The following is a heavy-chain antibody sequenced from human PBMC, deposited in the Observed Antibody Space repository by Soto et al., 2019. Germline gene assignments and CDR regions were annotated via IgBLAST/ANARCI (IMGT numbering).Heavy chain of an antibody. CDR1: RGTFSSYA. V-gene: IGHV1-69*13. D-gene: IGHD3-10*02. J-gene: IGHJ5*02. CDR3: GRDQSGTGYYVDWFDP. CDR2: IIPIFGTA. Sequence: GASVKVSCKASRGTFSSYAISWVRQAPGQGLEWMGGIIPIFGTANYAQKFQGRVTITADESTSTAYMELSSLRSEDTAVYYCGRDQSGTGYYVDWFDPWGQGTLVTVSS.